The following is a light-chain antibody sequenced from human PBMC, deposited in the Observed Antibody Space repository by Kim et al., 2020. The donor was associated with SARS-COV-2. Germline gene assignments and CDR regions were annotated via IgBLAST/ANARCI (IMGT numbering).Light chain of an antibody. J-gene: IGKJ2*01. CDR1: QDISNY. CDR2: DAS. Sequence: DIQMTQSPSSLSASVGDRVTITCQASQDISNYLNWYQQKPGKAPKLLIYDASNLETGVPSRFSGSGSVTDFTFTISSLQPEDIATYYCQQYDNLPRTFGQGTKLEI. V-gene: IGKV1-33*01. CDR3: QQYDNLPRT.